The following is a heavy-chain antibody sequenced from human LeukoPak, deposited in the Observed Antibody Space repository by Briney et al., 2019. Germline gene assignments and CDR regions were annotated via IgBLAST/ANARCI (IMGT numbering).Heavy chain of an antibody. J-gene: IGHJ4*02. D-gene: IGHD3/OR15-3a*01. CDR3: ARQTGPGLFILP. CDR2: IYYSGNT. CDR1: GGSISSGNSY. V-gene: IGHV4-39*01. Sequence: PSETLSLTCTVSGGSISSGNSYWGWIRQPPGKGLEWIGSIYYSGNTYYNASLKSQVSISIDTSKNQFSLRLTSVTAADTAVYYCARQTGPGLFILPGGQGTLVTVSS.